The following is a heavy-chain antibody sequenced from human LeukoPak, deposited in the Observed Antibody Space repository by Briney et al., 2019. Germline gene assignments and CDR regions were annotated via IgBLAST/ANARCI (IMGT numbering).Heavy chain of an antibody. CDR1: GYSFSKYW. J-gene: IGHJ6*02. V-gene: IGHV5-51*01. CDR2: IYSDESLI. D-gene: IGHD5-12*01. CDR3: GRYGLSGNGYTSYFYYGMDF. Sequence: GESLKISCTASGYSFSKYWIGLVRQASGKGLEWMGFIYSDESLIRYSPSFEGQVTISADNSINTAYLQWNSLKASDTAMYYCGRYGLSGNGYTSYFYYGMDFWGQGTAVTVSS.